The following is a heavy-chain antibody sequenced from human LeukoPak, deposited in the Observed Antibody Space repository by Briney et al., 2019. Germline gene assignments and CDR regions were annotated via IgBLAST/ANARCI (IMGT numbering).Heavy chain of an antibody. Sequence: GGSLRLSCAVSGITLSNYGMSWVRQAPGKGLEWVAGISDRGSRTNYADSVKGRFTISTDHPKNTLYLQMDSLRAEDTAVYFCATHVLFDSDNYSYWFDPWGQGTLVTVSS. J-gene: IGHJ5*02. CDR1: GITLSNYG. V-gene: IGHV3-23*01. D-gene: IGHD5/OR15-5a*01. CDR3: ATHVLFDSDNYSYWFDP. CDR2: ISDRGSRT.